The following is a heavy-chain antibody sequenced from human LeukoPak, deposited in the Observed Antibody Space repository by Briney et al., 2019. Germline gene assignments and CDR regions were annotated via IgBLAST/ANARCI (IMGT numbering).Heavy chain of an antibody. CDR1: GYTFTSYY. CDR3: ARGVVAATFYYYMDV. V-gene: IGHV1-2*02. Sequence: GASVKVSCKGSGYTFTSYYMHWVRQAPGQGLEWMGWIDPNSGGTNYAQKFQGRVTMTRDTSISTAYMELSRLRSDDTAVYYCARGVVAATFYYYMDVWGKGTTVTVSS. J-gene: IGHJ6*03. D-gene: IGHD2-15*01. CDR2: IDPNSGGT.